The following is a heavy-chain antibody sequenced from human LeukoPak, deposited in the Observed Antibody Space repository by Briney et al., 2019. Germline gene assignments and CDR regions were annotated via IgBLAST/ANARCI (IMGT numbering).Heavy chain of an antibody. CDR3: ATHSSTWTSDFDY. J-gene: IGHJ4*02. CDR1: GFTFSNYA. Sequence: GGSLRLSCAASGFTFSNYAMSWVRQAPGKGLEWASSISNSGHSTYYADPAKGRFTISRDNSKNTLYLQMNSLRAEDTAVYYCATHSSTWTSDFDYWGQGTLVTVSS. V-gene: IGHV3-23*01. CDR2: ISNSGHST. D-gene: IGHD6-13*01.